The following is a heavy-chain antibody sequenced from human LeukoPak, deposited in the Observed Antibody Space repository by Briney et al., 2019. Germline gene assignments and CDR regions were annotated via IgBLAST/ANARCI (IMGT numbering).Heavy chain of an antibody. D-gene: IGHD3-22*01. CDR2: INHSGST. CDR3: ARRLDGYYDSS. CDR1: GGSFSGYY. J-gene: IGHJ4*02. V-gene: IGHV4-34*01. Sequence: PSETLCLTCAVYGGSFSGYYWSWIRQPPGKGLEWIGEINHSGSTNYNPSLKSRVTISVDTSKNQFSLKLSSVTAADTAVYYCARRLDGYYDSSWGEGTLVTVSS.